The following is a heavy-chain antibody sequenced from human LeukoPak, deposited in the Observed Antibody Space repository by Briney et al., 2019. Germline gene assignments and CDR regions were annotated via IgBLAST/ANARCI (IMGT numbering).Heavy chain of an antibody. Sequence: GGSLRLSYAASGFTFSSYGMHWVRQAPGKGLEWVAFVRYDGSDQFYADSVQGRFIISRDNSRDTLYLQMDSLRAEDTAVYYCAKDLYCGGDCYSRWMDVWGKGTTV. CDR2: VRYDGSDQ. CDR1: GFTFSSYG. CDR3: AKDLYCGGDCYSRWMDV. J-gene: IGHJ6*03. D-gene: IGHD2-21*02. V-gene: IGHV3-30*02.